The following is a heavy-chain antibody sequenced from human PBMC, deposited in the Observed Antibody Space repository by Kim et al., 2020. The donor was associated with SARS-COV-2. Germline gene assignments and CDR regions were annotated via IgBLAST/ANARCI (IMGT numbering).Heavy chain of an antibody. CDR1: GDTFTNYD. V-gene: IGHV1-8*01. J-gene: IGHJ4*02. CDR2: INPKSGDT. Sequence: ASVKVSCKASGDTFTNYDINWLRQATGQGPEWMGWINPKSGDTGFARKFQGRVTLTRDTSISTAYMELSSLRSEDTAVYFCARVHSFRDGTGWYAGYWGQ. D-gene: IGHD6-19*01. CDR3: ARVHSFRDGTGWYAGY.